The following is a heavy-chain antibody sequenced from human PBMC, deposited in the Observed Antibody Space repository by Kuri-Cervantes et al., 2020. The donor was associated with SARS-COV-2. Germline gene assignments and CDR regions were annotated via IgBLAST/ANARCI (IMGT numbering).Heavy chain of an antibody. CDR1: GFTFSSYA. J-gene: IGHJ6*01. V-gene: IGHV3-23*01. Sequence: GESLKISCAASGFTFSSYAMSWVRQAPGKGLEWVSAISGSGGSTYYADSVKGRFTISRDNSKNTLYLQMNSLRAEDTAVYYCARDFPTRFLEWLDAYYYYGMDVWGQGTTVTGYS. CDR3: ARDFPTRFLEWLDAYYYYGMDV. D-gene: IGHD3-3*01. CDR2: ISGSGGST.